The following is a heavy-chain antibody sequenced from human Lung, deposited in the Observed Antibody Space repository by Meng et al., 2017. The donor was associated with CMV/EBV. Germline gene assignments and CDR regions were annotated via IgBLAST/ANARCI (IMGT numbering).Heavy chain of an antibody. Sequence: GGSLRLXXAASGFTFSSYEMNWVRQAPGKGLEWVSYISSSGSTIYYADSVKGRFTISRDNAKNSLYLQMNSLRAEDTAVYYCARDRPYYDFWSGYGMDVWGQGTTVXVSS. CDR1: GFTFSSYE. J-gene: IGHJ6*02. CDR2: ISSSGSTI. V-gene: IGHV3-48*03. CDR3: ARDRPYYDFWSGYGMDV. D-gene: IGHD3-3*01.